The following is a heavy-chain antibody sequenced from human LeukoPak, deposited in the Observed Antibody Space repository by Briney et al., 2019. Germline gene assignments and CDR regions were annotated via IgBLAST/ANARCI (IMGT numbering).Heavy chain of an antibody. CDR1: GLTFSSCE. D-gene: IGHD4-17*01. CDR2: ISSSGSTI. V-gene: IGHV3-48*03. Sequence: GGSLRLSCAVSGLTFSSCEMNWVRQAPGKGLEWVSYISSSGSTIYYTDSVKGRFTISRDNAKNSLYLQMSSLRGEDTAVYYCARGRRGNGDYKPFDPWGQGTLVTVSS. J-gene: IGHJ5*02. CDR3: ARGRRGNGDYKPFDP.